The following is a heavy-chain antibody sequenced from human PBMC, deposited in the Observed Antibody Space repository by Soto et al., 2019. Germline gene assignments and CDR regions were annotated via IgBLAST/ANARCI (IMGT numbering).Heavy chain of an antibody. CDR3: ARDEEDIVGATSGPVDY. Sequence: GGPLRLSCAASGFTFSSYGMHWVRQAPGKGLEWVAVIWYDGSNKYYADSVKGRFTISRDNSKNTLYLQMNSLRAEDTAVYYCARDEEDIVGATSGPVDYWGQGTLVTVSS. D-gene: IGHD1-26*01. J-gene: IGHJ4*02. V-gene: IGHV3-33*01. CDR1: GFTFSSYG. CDR2: IWYDGSNK.